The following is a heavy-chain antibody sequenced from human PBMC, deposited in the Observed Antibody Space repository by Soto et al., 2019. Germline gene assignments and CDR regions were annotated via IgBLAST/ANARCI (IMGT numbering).Heavy chain of an antibody. CDR3: AKEHSGLYSRHYFDF. CDR2: VSYDGSEQ. Sequence: QVQLVESGGGVVQPGGSLRLSCAASGFTFTTYGMHWLRQAPGKGLEWVAVVSYDGSEQSYADSVKGRFSISRDRSMNTVYLQMNSLRPEDTATYFCAKEHSGLYSRHYFDFWGQGTLVTVSS. V-gene: IGHV3-30*18. J-gene: IGHJ4*02. D-gene: IGHD6-19*01. CDR1: GFTFTTYG.